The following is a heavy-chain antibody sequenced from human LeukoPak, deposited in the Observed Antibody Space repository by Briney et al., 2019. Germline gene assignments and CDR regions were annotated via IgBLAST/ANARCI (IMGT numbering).Heavy chain of an antibody. Sequence: GGSLRLSCAASGFTFSSYAMSWVRQAPGKGLEWVSAISGSGGSTYYADSVKGRFTISRDNSKNTLYLQMNSLRAEDTAVYYCAKSPYYDSSGYSYYFGYWGQGTLVTVSS. CDR3: AKSPYYDSSGYSYYFGY. CDR1: GFTFSSYA. CDR2: ISGSGGST. V-gene: IGHV3-23*01. D-gene: IGHD3-22*01. J-gene: IGHJ4*02.